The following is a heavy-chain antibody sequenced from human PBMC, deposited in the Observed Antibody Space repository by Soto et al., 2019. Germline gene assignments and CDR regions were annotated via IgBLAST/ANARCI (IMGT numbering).Heavy chain of an antibody. D-gene: IGHD3-10*01. V-gene: IGHV3-30*18. Sequence: PGGSLRLCCAASGVTFSSSGMDWVRKAPGKGLEWVAVISYDGSNKYYADSVKGRFTISRDNSKNTLYLLMNSLSAEDTALYYCAKFHGSGTYYNFPDYWGQGTLVTVSS. CDR2: ISYDGSNK. CDR3: AKFHGSGTYYNFPDY. CDR1: GVTFSSSG. J-gene: IGHJ4*02.